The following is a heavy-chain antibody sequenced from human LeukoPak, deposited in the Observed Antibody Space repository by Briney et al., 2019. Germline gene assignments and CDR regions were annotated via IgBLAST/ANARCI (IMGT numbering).Heavy chain of an antibody. D-gene: IGHD3-3*01. CDR1: GFTFSSYA. V-gene: IGHV3-64*01. CDR3: ARDQGYYDFWSGYYYYYYMDV. J-gene: IGHJ6*03. Sequence: GGSLRLSCAASGFTFSSYAMHWVRQAPGKGLEYVSAISSNGGSTYYANSVKGRFTISRDNSKNTLYLQMGSLRAEDMAVYYCARDQGYYDFWSGYYYYYYMDVWGKGTTVTVSS. CDR2: ISSNGGST.